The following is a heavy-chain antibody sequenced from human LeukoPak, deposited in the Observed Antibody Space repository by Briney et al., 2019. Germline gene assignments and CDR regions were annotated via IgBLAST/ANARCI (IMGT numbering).Heavy chain of an antibody. V-gene: IGHV3-7*01. J-gene: IGHJ4*02. CDR3: ARGYCSGGSCYSIDY. CDR2: IKQDGSEK. D-gene: IGHD2-15*01. Sequence: PGGSLRPSCAASGFTFSSYWMSWVRQAPGKGLEWLANIKQDGSEKYYVDSVKGRFTISRDNAKNSLYLQMNSLRAEDTAVYYCARGYCSGGSCYSIDYWGQGTLVTVSS. CDR1: GFTFSSYW.